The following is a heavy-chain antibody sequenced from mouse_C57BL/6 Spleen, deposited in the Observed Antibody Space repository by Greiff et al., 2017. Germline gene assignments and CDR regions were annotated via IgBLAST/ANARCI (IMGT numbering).Heavy chain of an antibody. CDR2: ISSGGGYI. CDR3: TREGLRRLWYFDV. J-gene: IGHJ1*03. CDR1: GFTFSSYA. D-gene: IGHD2-12*01. V-gene: IGHV5-9-1*02. Sequence: EVMLVESGEGLVKPGGSLKLSCAASGFTFSSYAMSWVRQTPEKRLEWVAYISSGGGYIYYADPVKGRFTISRDNARNTLYLQMSSLKSEDTAMYYCTREGLRRLWYFDVWGTGTTVTVSS.